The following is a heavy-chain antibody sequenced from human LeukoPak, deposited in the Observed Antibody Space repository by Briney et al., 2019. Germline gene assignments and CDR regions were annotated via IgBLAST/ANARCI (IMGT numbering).Heavy chain of an antibody. CDR2: ISSSGSTI. Sequence: GGSLRLSCAASGFTFSDYYMSWIRQAPGKGLEWVSYISSSGSTIYYADSVKGRFTISRDNAKNSLYLQMNSLRAEDTAVYYCARDKDDSSGYYFYFDYWGQGTLVTVSS. CDR3: ARDKDDSSGYYFYFDY. J-gene: IGHJ4*02. D-gene: IGHD3-22*01. CDR1: GFTFSDYY. V-gene: IGHV3-11*01.